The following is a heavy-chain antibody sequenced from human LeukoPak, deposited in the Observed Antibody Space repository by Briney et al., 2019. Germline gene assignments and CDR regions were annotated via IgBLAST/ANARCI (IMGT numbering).Heavy chain of an antibody. J-gene: IGHJ4*02. D-gene: IGHD6-13*01. CDR1: GGSISSSSYY. Sequence: SETLSLTCTVSGGSISSSSYYWGWIRQPPGKGLEWIGSIYYSGSTYYSPSLKSRVTISVDTSKNQFSLKLSSVTAADTAVYYCARWDSSSSYNFDYWGQGTLVTVSS. CDR2: IYYSGST. CDR3: ARWDSSSSYNFDY. V-gene: IGHV4-39*01.